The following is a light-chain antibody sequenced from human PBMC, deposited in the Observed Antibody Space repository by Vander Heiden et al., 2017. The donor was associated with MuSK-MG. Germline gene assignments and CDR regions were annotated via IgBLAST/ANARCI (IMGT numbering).Light chain of an antibody. J-gene: IGLJ3*02. CDR2: SNN. V-gene: IGLV1-44*01. CDR1: SSNIGSNT. Sequence: QSVLTQPPSASGTPVQRVTIACSGRSSNIGSNTVNWYQQLPGTAPKLLSYSNNQRPSGVPDRFSGSKSGTSASLAISGLQSEDEADYYCAAWDDSLNGPKWGFGGGTKLTVL. CDR3: AAWDDSLNGPKWG.